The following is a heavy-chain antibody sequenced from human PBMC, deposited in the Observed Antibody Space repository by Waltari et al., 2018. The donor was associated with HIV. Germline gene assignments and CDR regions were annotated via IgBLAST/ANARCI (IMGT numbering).Heavy chain of an antibody. Sequence: EVKLVESGGDLVKAGGSLRLSCAASGFKFRDAWMSWVRQTPVGALKWIGTIKREAKGKTVYDLEALKRRFTISRDDSKEMSYLQIDGLKTDDTATYFCSWDDKAVFDYWGLGTTVIVSS. CDR3: SWDDKAVFDY. CDR2: IKREAKGKTV. J-gene: IGHJ3*01. V-gene: IGHV3-15*06. D-gene: IGHD1-26*01. CDR1: GFKFRDAW.